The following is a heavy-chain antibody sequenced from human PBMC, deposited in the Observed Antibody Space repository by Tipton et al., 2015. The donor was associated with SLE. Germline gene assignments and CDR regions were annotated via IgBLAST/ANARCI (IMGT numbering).Heavy chain of an antibody. J-gene: IGHJ4*02. D-gene: IGHD3-10*01. CDR2: ISTYNGNT. Sequence: QLVQSGVEVKKPGASVRVSCKASGYTFTTYGISWVRQAPGQGLEWMGWISTYNGNTNYAQQFQGRLTMTKDTSTGTVYMELSSLRSEDTAMYYCARSGTRERAPSDYWGQGTLVTVSS. V-gene: IGHV1-18*01. CDR1: GYTFTTYG. CDR3: ARSGTRERAPSDY.